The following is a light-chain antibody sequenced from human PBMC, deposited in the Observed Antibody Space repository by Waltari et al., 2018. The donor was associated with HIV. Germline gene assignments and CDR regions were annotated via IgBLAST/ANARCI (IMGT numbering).Light chain of an antibody. CDR2: SDI. J-gene: IGLJ2*01. V-gene: IGLV1-40*01. CDR3: QSYDSSLRASV. Sequence: QSALTQPPSVSGAPGQRVTISCTGNRSNIGAGYFVHWYQHLPGTAPKLLVYSDINRPSGVPVRFAGSKSGTSASLVITGLQAEDEADYYCQSYDSSLRASVFGGGTKLTVL. CDR1: RSNIGAGYF.